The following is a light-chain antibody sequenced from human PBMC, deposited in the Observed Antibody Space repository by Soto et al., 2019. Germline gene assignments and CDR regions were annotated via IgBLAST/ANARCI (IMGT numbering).Light chain of an antibody. CDR2: KAS. V-gene: IGKV1-5*03. Sequence: DIQMTHSPSSLSASVGDIVTITCRASQSISSYLNWYQQKLGKAPKLLIYKASSLESGVPSRFSGSGSGTEFTLTISSLQPDDFATYYCQQYNSYSFGQGTKVDIK. CDR3: QQYNSYS. CDR1: QSISSY. J-gene: IGKJ1*01.